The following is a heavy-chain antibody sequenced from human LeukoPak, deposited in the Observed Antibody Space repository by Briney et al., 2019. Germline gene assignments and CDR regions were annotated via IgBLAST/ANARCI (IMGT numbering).Heavy chain of an antibody. CDR2: IWYDGSNQ. V-gene: IGHV3-33*06. CDR1: GFTFSSYG. CDR3: AKDGLGFSGSPYYFDY. Sequence: GGSLRLSCAASGFTFSSYGMHWVRQAPGKGLAWVAVIWYDGSNQYYADSVKGRFTISRDNFKNTLYLQMNSLRAEDTAVYYCAKDGLGFSGSPYYFDYWGQGSLVTVSS. D-gene: IGHD1-26*01. J-gene: IGHJ4*02.